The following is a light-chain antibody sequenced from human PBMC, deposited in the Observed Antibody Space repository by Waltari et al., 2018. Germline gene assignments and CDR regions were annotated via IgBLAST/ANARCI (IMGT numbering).Light chain of an antibody. CDR2: EVT. CDR1: SSDVGHYTL. V-gene: IGLV2-23*02. J-gene: IGLJ1*01. Sequence: QSGLTQPASVSGSPGQSITISCTGTSSDVGHYTLVSGYQQYPGNAPKLMVYEVTKRTSGVSDRSSGSKSGNTASLTIYGLQAEDEADYYCCSYAGLGIYVFGTGTKVTVL. CDR3: CSYAGLGIYV.